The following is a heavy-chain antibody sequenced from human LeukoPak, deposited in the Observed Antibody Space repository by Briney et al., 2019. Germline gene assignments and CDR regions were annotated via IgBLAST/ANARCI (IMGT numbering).Heavy chain of an antibody. J-gene: IGHJ4*02. Sequence: GGSLRLSCAASGFTFSAYEMNWVRQAPGKGLEWVSYISSRADTIYYADSVKGRFTISRDSAKNSLYLQMDSLRAEDTAVYYCARGYRSKYYYDSSTYSDYRGQGTLVTVSS. V-gene: IGHV3-48*03. CDR1: GFTFSAYE. CDR3: ARGYRSKYYYDSSTYSDY. D-gene: IGHD3-22*01. CDR2: ISSRADTI.